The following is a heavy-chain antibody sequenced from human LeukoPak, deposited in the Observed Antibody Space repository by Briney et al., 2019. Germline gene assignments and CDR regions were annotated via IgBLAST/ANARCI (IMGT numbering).Heavy chain of an antibody. J-gene: IGHJ1*01. Sequence: SVKVSCKASGGTFSSYAISWVRQAPGQGLEWMGGIIPIFGTANYAQKFQGRVTITADKSTSTAYMELSSLRSEDTAVYYCARDNYYGSGSYVDWGQGTLLTVSS. CDR3: ARDNYYGSGSYVD. CDR2: IIPIFGTA. CDR1: GGTFSSYA. V-gene: IGHV1-69*06. D-gene: IGHD3-10*01.